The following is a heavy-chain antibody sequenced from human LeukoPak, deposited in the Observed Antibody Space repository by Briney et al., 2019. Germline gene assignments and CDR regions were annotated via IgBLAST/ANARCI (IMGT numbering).Heavy chain of an antibody. V-gene: IGHV4-59*01. CDR3: ATFSGYSYGRFDY. D-gene: IGHD5-18*01. CDR2: IYYSGST. J-gene: IGHJ4*02. CDR1: GGSISSYY. Sequence: SSETLSLTCTVSGGSISSYYWSWIRQPPGKGLEWIGNIYYSGSTNYNPSLKSRVTISVDTSKNQFSLKLSSVTAADMVVDYCATFSGYSYGRFDYWGQGNLVSVFS.